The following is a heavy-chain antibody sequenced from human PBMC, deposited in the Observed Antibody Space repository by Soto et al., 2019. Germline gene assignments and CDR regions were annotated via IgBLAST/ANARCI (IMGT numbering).Heavy chain of an antibody. V-gene: IGHV3-23*01. Sequence: EVQLLESGGGLVQPGGSLRLSCAASGFTFSNYAVTWVLRAPGKGLEWVSTISGRGGSTYYADSVRGRFTISRDNSTNTPELQTNSLRAEDTAVYYCAQDQGSSWYEIDYWGQGTMVTVSS. D-gene: IGHD6-13*01. CDR2: ISGRGGST. CDR1: GFTFSNYA. J-gene: IGHJ4*02. CDR3: AQDQGSSWYEIDY.